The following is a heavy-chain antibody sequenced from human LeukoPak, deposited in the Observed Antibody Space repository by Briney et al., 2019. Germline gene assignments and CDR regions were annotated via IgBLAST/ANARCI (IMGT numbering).Heavy chain of an antibody. CDR3: ARHWRIGYCGEGNCPNWFDP. J-gene: IGHJ5*02. D-gene: IGHD2-15*01. CDR1: GFTFSDYW. V-gene: IGHV3-7*01. CDR2: IKRDGSEK. Sequence: GGSLRLSCAASGFTFSDYWMGWVRQAPGKGLEWVAHIKRDGSEKYYVDSVKGRFTISRDNAKNSLYLQMSRLRDDDTAVYYCARHWRIGYCGEGNCPNWFDPWGQGTLVTVSS.